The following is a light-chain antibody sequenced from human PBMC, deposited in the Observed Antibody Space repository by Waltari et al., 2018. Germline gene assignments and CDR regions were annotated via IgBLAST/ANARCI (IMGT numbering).Light chain of an antibody. V-gene: IGKV4-1*01. CDR2: WAS. Sequence: DIVMTQSPDSLAWSLGEVATINCKSSQSVLYSANNKNYLAWYQQKPAQPPNLPLYWASPRESGVPDRFSGSGSGTDFTLTISSLQAEDVAVYYCQQYYTTPYTFGQGTKLEIK. CDR3: QQYYTTPYT. J-gene: IGKJ2*01. CDR1: QSVLYSANNKNY.